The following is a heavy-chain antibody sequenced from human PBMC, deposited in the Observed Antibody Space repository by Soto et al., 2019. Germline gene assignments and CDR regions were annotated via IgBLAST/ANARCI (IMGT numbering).Heavy chain of an antibody. V-gene: IGHV4-38-2*01. CDR1: GYSISSGYY. J-gene: IGHJ4*02. CDR2: IYHSGST. Sequence: SETLSLTCAVSGYSISSGYYWGWIRQPPGKGLEWIGSIYHSGSTYYNPSLKSRATISVDTSKNQFSLKLSSVTAADTAVYYCARGFELQWEYYFDYWGQGTLVTVSS. D-gene: IGHD1-7*01. CDR3: ARGFELQWEYYFDY.